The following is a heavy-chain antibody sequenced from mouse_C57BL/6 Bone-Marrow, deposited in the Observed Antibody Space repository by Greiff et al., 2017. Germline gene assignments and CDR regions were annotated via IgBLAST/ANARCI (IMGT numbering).Heavy chain of an antibody. CDR1: GYTFTSYG. V-gene: IGHV1-81*01. J-gene: IGHJ4*01. CDR3: ARKGLQRTCYAMDY. CDR2: IYPRSGNT. Sequence: QVQLKQSGAELARPGASVKMSCKASGYTFTSYGISWVKQRPGQGLEWIGEIYPRSGNTYYNEKFKGKATLTADKSSSTAYMELRSLTSEDSAVYFCARKGLQRTCYAMDYWGQGTSVTVSS. D-gene: IGHD2-2*01.